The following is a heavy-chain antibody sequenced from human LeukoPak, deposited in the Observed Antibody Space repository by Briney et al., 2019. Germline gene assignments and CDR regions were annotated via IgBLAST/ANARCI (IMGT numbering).Heavy chain of an antibody. J-gene: IGHJ2*01. Sequence: GESLKISCKVSGYRFTNDWIGWVRQMPGKGLEWMGIIYPDDSDTRYSPAFQGQVTIAADKSISTAYLQWSSLKASDSAMYYCMRPRGSSSWSNWYFDLWGRGTLVTVSS. CDR3: MRPRGSSSWSNWYFDL. V-gene: IGHV5-51*01. CDR2: IYPDDSDT. D-gene: IGHD6-13*01. CDR1: GYRFTNDW.